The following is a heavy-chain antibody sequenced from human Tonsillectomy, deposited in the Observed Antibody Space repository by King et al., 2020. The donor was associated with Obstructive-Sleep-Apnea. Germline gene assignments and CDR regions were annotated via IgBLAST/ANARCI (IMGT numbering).Heavy chain of an antibody. Sequence: VQLVESGGGLVQPGGSLKLSCAASGFTFSVSAMHWVRHASGKGLEWVGRIRSKANSYAPAYAASVKGRLTIPRDDSKNTAYLQMNTLKTEDTAVYYCTRPYYYDSSGRNDYWGQGTLVTVSS. V-gene: IGHV3-73*02. CDR3: TRPYYYDSSGRNDY. J-gene: IGHJ4*02. CDR2: IRSKANSYAP. CDR1: GFTFSVSA. D-gene: IGHD3-22*01.